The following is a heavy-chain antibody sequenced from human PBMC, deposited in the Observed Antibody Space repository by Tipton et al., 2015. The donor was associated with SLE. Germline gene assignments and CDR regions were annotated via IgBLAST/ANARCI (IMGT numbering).Heavy chain of an antibody. CDR1: GGSISSGSYY. D-gene: IGHD1-26*01. CDR2: IYTSGST. CDR3: ARDHSGSVGTYFDY. Sequence: TLSLTCTVSGGSISSGSYYWSWIRQPAGKGLEWIGRIYTSGSTNYNPSLKSRFTISVDTSKNHFSLKLSSVTAADTAVYYCARDHSGSVGTYFDYWGQGTLVTVSS. V-gene: IGHV4-61*02. J-gene: IGHJ4*02.